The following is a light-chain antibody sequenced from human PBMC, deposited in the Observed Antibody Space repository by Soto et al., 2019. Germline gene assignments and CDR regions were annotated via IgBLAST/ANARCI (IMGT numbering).Light chain of an antibody. V-gene: IGLV2-14*01. CDR1: SSDVGGYNY. J-gene: IGLJ2*01. Sequence: QSALTQPASVSGSPGQSITISCTGTSSDVGGYNYVSWYQQHPGKAPELMIYEVSNRPSGVSNRFSGSKSGNTASLTISGLQAEDEADYYCSSYTSNSTLVVFGGGTKLTVL. CDR2: EVS. CDR3: SSYTSNSTLVV.